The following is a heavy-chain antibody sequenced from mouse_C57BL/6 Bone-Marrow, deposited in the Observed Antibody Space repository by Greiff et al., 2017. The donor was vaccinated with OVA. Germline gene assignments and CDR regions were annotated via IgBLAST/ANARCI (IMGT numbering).Heavy chain of an antibody. CDR1: GYSITSGYY. Sequence: DVQLQESGPGLVKPSQSLCLTCSVTGYSITSGYYWNWIRQFPGNKLEWMGYISYDGSNNYNPSLKNRISITRDTSKNQFFLKLNSVTTEDTATYYCASPNGNYVNYAMDYWGQGTSVTVSS. CDR2: ISYDGSN. J-gene: IGHJ4*01. D-gene: IGHD2-1*01. V-gene: IGHV3-6*01. CDR3: ASPNGNYVNYAMDY.